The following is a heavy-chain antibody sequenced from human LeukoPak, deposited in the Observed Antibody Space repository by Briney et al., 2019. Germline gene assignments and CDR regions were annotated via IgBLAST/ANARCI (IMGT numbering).Heavy chain of an antibody. D-gene: IGHD4-17*01. CDR3: ARWGHDYGDYGPFDY. V-gene: IGHV1-69*04. J-gene: IGHJ4*02. Sequence: GASVKVSCKASGGTFSSYAISWVRQAPGQGLEWMGRIIPILGIANYAQKFQGRVTITADKSTSTAYMELSSLRSEDTAVYYCARWGHDYGDYGPFDYWGQGTLVTVSS. CDR2: IIPILGIA. CDR1: GGTFSSYA.